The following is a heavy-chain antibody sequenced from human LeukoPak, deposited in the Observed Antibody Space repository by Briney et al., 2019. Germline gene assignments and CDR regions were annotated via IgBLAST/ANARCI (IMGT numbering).Heavy chain of an antibody. J-gene: IGHJ4*02. CDR1: GYTFADYY. CDR2: IYPKSGGT. D-gene: IGHD6-19*01. Sequence: AAGKVSCKASGYTFADYYIHWVRQAPGQGLEWMGWIYPKSGGTNSAQKFQGRVTMTRDTSISTAYMELSRLTSDDTAVYYCARGAYGSGWYSFDYWGQGTLVTVSS. V-gene: IGHV1-2*02. CDR3: ARGAYGSGWYSFDY.